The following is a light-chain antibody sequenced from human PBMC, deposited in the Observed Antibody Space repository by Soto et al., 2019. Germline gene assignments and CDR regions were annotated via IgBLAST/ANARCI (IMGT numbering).Light chain of an antibody. J-gene: IGKJ5*01. V-gene: IGKV3-11*01. CDR1: QNVCTY. CDR2: DAS. CDR3: QQRASYVT. Sequence: EMVLTQGPATLSSSPGERVKLSCRASQNVCTYLAWSKPKPGQPPRLLIYDASNRATGIPARFSGIGYQTDFTLPLRSLKPEDFAVYDCQQRASYVTFGPLTRLEIK.